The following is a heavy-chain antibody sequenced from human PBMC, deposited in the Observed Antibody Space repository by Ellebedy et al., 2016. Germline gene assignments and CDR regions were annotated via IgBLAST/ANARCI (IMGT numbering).Heavy chain of an antibody. CDR2: ITSDTRTI. Sequence: GGSLRLSCTVSGFTLSAYNMNWVRQAPGKGLECVSYITSDTRTIYYADSVKGRFTISRDNSKNTLYLQMNSLRAEDTAVYYCARGVGSGWFDPWGQGTLVTVSS. CDR1: GFTLSAYN. D-gene: IGHD2-15*01. J-gene: IGHJ5*02. CDR3: ARGVGSGWFDP. V-gene: IGHV3-48*01.